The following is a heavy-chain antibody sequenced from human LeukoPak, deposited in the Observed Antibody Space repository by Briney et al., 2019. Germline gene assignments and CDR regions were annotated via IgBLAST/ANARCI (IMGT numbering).Heavy chain of an antibody. J-gene: IGHJ4*02. D-gene: IGHD3-16*01. CDR3: AKDWGEYFDYVWGSFTSFDS. CDR1: GFTFSSYT. CDR2: IYSGGST. Sequence: GGSLRLSCAASGFTFSSYTMNWVRQAPGKGLEWVSVIYSGGSTYYADSVKGRFTISRDNSKNTLYLQMNSLRAEDTAVYYCAKDWGEYFDYVWGSFTSFDSWGQGTLVTVSS. V-gene: IGHV3-53*01.